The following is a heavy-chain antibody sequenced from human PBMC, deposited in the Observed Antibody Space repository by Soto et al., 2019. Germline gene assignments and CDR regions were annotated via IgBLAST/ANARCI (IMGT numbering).Heavy chain of an antibody. D-gene: IGHD3-10*01. Sequence: ASVKVSCKASGYTFTSYDINWVQQATGQGLEWMGWMNPNSGNTGYAQKFQGRVTMTRNTSISTAYMELSSLRSEDTAVYYCARGKARRYYGSGSYYPFDYWGQGTLVTVSS. J-gene: IGHJ4*02. CDR3: ARGKARRYYGSGSYYPFDY. CDR2: MNPNSGNT. CDR1: GYTFTSYD. V-gene: IGHV1-8*01.